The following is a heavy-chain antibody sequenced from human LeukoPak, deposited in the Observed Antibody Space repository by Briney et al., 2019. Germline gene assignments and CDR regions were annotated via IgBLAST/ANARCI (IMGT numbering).Heavy chain of an antibody. CDR2: ISYDGSNK. CDR3: AKDQRFGEFHFDY. V-gene: IGHV3-30*18. J-gene: IGHJ4*02. D-gene: IGHD3-10*01. CDR1: GFTFSSYG. Sequence: GGSLRLSCAASGFTFSSYGMHWVRQAPGKGLEWVAVISYDGSNKYYADSVKGRFTISRDNSKNTLYLQMNSLRAEDTAVYYCAKDQRFGEFHFDYWGQGTLVTVSS.